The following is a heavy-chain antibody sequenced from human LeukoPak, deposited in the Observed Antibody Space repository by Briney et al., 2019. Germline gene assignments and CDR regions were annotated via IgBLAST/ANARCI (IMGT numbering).Heavy chain of an antibody. J-gene: IGHJ5*02. D-gene: IGHD6-19*01. CDR3: ATSVGWYRFGP. CDR1: GGSVSSGSYY. CDR2: VHYSGRT. Sequence: SETLSLTCTVTGGSVSSGSYYWSWIRQPPGKGLEWISYVHYSGRTNYNPSLKSRVIISVDTAKNFFSLKLTSVTAADTAVYYCATSVGWYRFGPWGQGTLVTVSS. V-gene: IGHV4-61*03.